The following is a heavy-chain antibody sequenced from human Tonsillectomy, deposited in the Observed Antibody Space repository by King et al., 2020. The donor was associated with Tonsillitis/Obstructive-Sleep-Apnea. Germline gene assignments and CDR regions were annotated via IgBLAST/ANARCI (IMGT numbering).Heavy chain of an antibody. CDR3: AREYCSSTSCYLSYYYYYMDV. CDR1: GFTFSDHY. CDR2: TRNKANSYTT. D-gene: IGHD2-2*01. J-gene: IGHJ6*03. Sequence: QLVQSGGGLVQPGGSLRLSCAASGFTFSDHYMDWVRQAPGKGLEWVGRTRNKANSYTTEYAASMKGRFTISRDDSKNSLYLQMNSLKTEDTAVYYCAREYCSSTSCYLSYYYYYMDVWGKGTTVTVSS. V-gene: IGHV3-72*01.